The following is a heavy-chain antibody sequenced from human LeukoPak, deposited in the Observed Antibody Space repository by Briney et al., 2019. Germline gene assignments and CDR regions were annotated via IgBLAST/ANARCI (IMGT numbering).Heavy chain of an antibody. V-gene: IGHV3-30*18. CDR3: AKGLRPRPALAVPAAMGDAFDI. CDR2: ISYDGSNK. CDR1: GFTFSSYG. J-gene: IGHJ3*02. D-gene: IGHD2-2*01. Sequence: GGSLRLSCAASGFTFSSYGMHWVRQAPGKGLEWVAVISYDGSNKYYADSVKGRFTISRDNSKNTLYLQMNSLRAEDTAVYYCAKGLRPRPALAVPAAMGDAFDIWGQGTMVTVSS.